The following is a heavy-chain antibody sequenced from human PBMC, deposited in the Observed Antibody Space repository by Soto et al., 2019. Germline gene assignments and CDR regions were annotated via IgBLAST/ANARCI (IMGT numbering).Heavy chain of an antibody. CDR1: GYTFTASC. V-gene: IGHV1-18*01. CDR2: TSIYNGHT. D-gene: IGHD4-17*01. Sequence: ASVKVSCKASGYTFTASCISGVRQAPGQGLEWMGWTSIYNGHTEYSPKFLGRVVMTTDTSADTAYLELRSLRPDDAALYYCARWDDYGASDQYHFDHWGQGTLVTVSS. J-gene: IGHJ4*02. CDR3: ARWDDYGASDQYHFDH.